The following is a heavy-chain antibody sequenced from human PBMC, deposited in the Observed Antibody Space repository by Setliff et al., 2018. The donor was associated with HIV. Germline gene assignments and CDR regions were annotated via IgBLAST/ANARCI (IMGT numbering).Heavy chain of an antibody. Sequence: ASVKVSCKASGYTFTGYYMHWVRQAPGQGLEWMGWINPNSGGTNYAQKFQGRVTMTGDTSISTAYMELSRLRSDDTAVYYCARMGWGQWLVRNPFDIWGQGTMVTVSS. D-gene: IGHD6-19*01. V-gene: IGHV1-2*02. J-gene: IGHJ3*02. CDR3: ARMGWGQWLVRNPFDI. CDR2: INPNSGGT. CDR1: GYTFTGYY.